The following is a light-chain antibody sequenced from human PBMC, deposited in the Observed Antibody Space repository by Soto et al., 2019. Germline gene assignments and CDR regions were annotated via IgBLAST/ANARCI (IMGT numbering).Light chain of an antibody. CDR2: DAS. J-gene: IGKJ2*01. V-gene: IGKV1-5*01. Sequence: DIQMTQSPSTLSASVGDRVTITCRASQTISSWLAWYQQKPGKVPKVLIYDASNFESGVPSRFSGSGSGTEFTLTISSLQPDDFASYYCQQYSTFPITFGQGTELEMK. CDR1: QTISSW. CDR3: QQYSTFPIT.